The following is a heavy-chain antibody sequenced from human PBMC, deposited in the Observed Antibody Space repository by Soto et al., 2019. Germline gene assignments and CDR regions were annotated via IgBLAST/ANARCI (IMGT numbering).Heavy chain of an antibody. CDR1: GFTFSSYA. Sequence: QPGGSLRLSCAASGFTFSSYAMSWVRQAPGKGLEWVSAISGSGGSTYYADSVKGRFTISRDNSKNTLYLQMNSLRAEDTAVYYCANGREVVPAAIFDYWGQGTLVTVSS. CDR2: ISGSGGST. V-gene: IGHV3-23*01. D-gene: IGHD2-2*01. J-gene: IGHJ4*02. CDR3: ANGREVVPAAIFDY.